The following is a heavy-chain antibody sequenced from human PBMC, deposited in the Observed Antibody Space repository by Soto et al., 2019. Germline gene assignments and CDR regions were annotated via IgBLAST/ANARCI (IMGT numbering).Heavy chain of an antibody. Sequence: PGGSLRLSCAASGFIFSTYSMNWVRQAPGKGLEWVSYISSSGTSIYYADSVKGRFTISRDNAKNTLYLQMNSLRAEDTAVYYCARVGEYCSGGSCYVTFDYWGQGTLVTVSS. CDR3: ARVGEYCSGGSCYVTFDY. V-gene: IGHV3-48*01. J-gene: IGHJ4*02. CDR2: ISSSGTSI. CDR1: GFIFSTYS. D-gene: IGHD2-15*01.